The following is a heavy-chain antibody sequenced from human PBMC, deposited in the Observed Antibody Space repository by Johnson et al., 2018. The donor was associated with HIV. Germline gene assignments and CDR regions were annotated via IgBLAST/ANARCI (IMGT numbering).Heavy chain of an antibody. CDR2: IRYDGSNK. D-gene: IGHD6-13*01. V-gene: IGHV3-30*02. CDR1: GCTFSSYG. J-gene: IGHJ3*02. CDR3: TTGQLGGASDI. Sequence: QVQLVESGGGVVQPGGSLRLPCAASGCTFSSYGMHGVRQAPGKGLEWVAFIRYDGSNKYYADSVKGRFTISRDDSKNTLYLQMTSLKIEDTAVYYCTTGQLGGASDIWGQGTMVTVSS.